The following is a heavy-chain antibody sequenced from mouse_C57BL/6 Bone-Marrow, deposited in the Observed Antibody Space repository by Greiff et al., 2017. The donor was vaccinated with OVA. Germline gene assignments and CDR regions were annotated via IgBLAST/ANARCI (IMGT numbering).Heavy chain of an antibody. CDR3: ASLMTTVVATLHYWYVDV. V-gene: IGHV1-80*01. CDR1: GYAFSSYW. Sequence: VQLQESGAELVKPGASVKISCKASGYAFSSYWMNWVKQRPGKGLEWIGQIYPGDGDTNYNGKFKGKATLTADKSSSTAYMQFSGRTTEDSEVYFCASLMTTVVATLHYWYVDVWGTGTTVTVSS. CDR2: IYPGDGDT. D-gene: IGHD1-1*01. J-gene: IGHJ1*03.